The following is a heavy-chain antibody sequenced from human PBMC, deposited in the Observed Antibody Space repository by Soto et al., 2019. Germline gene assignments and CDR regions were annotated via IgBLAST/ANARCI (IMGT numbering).Heavy chain of an antibody. V-gene: IGHV4-34*01. J-gene: IGHJ6*02. CDR2: INHSGST. D-gene: IGHD6-25*01. Sequence: SETLSLTCGVYRGSFSGFCWSWVRQTPGGGLEWIGEINHSGSTNYNPSFQNRVTISVDKSTNNFSLKMTSVTAADAAVYYCARGRGYVYGSNFYGLDVWGPGTTVTVSS. CDR3: ARGRGYVYGSNFYGLDV. CDR1: RGSFSGFC.